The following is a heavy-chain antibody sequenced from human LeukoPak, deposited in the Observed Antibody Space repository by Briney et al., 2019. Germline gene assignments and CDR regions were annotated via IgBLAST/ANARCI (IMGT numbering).Heavy chain of an antibody. CDR1: GFTFSSYA. V-gene: IGHV3-11*04. D-gene: IGHD2-2*01. J-gene: IGHJ6*03. CDR2: ISSSGSTI. CDR3: ARKGYCSSTSCYGDYYMDV. Sequence: GGSLRLSCAASGFTFSSYAMSWIRQAPGKGLEWVSYISSSGSTIYYADSVKGRFTISRDNAKNSLYLQMNSLRAEDTAVYYCARKGYCSSTSCYGDYYMDVWGKGTTVTVSS.